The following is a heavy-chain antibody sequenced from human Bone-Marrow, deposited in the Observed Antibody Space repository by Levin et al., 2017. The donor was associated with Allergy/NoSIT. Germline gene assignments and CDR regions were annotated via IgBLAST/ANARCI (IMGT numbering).Heavy chain of an antibody. CDR1: GFTVGNNY. V-gene: IGHV3-66*01. Sequence: GGSLRLSCAASGFTVGNNYMKWVRQAPGKGLEWVSLIYSGGSTYYADSVKGRFTISRDNSKNTLHLQMNSLRTEDTAVYYCARDRTCSGGTCYGSWGQGTLVTVSS. D-gene: IGHD2-15*01. J-gene: IGHJ5*02. CDR2: IYSGGST. CDR3: ARDRTCSGGTCYGS.